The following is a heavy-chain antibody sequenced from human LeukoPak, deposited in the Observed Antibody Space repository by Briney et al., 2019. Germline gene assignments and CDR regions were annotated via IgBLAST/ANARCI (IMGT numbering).Heavy chain of an antibody. CDR2: ISSSGDVI. CDR1: GFTFSSYV. J-gene: IGHJ4*01. V-gene: IGHV3-23*01. D-gene: IGHD3-9*01. CDR3: AKAKGHDIFTGSRIFDY. Sequence: PTGGSLRLSCAASGFTFSSYVVNWDRQAPGKGLEWVSLISSSGDVIYYADSVKGRFTISRDDSKSTLYLQMNGLRAEDTAIYYCAKAKGHDIFTGSRIFDYWGQGTLVTVSS.